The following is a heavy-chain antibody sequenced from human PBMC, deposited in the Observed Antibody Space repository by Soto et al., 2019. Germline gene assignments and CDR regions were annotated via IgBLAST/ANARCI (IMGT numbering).Heavy chain of an antibody. J-gene: IGHJ6*03. Sequence: ESGPTLVNPTQTLTLTCSFSGFSLTTTGMCVSWIRQPPGKALEWLARIDWDDDIYYNTSLDDRLTISKDTAKNQVVLTLTNMDPADTATYYCARTRSSSGHYYFMDVWGQGTTVTVSS. CDR1: GFSLTTTGMC. D-gene: IGHD6-6*01. CDR3: ARTRSSSGHYYFMDV. CDR2: IDWDDDI. V-gene: IGHV2-70*11.